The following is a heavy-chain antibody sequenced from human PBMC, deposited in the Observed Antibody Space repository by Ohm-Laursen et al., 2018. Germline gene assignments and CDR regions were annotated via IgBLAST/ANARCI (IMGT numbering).Heavy chain of an antibody. Sequence: SLRLSCAASGFTFGDYAMSWVRQAPGKGLEWVARIKVDGSEKYYVDSVKGRFTISRDDAKNSLYLQMSSLRAEDTAVYYCARFGVNHGMDVWGQGTTVTVSS. D-gene: IGHD3-16*01. CDR3: ARFGVNHGMDV. J-gene: IGHJ6*02. V-gene: IGHV3-7*01. CDR2: IKVDGSEK. CDR1: GFTFGDYA.